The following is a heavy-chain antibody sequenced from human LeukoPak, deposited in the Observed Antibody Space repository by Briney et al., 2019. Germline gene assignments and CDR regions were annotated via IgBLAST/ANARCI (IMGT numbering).Heavy chain of an antibody. Sequence: ASVKVSCKASGYTFTSYGISWVRQAPGQGLEWMGIINPSGGSTSYAQKFQGRVTLTRDTSTSTVYMELSSLSSEDTAVYYCARGHELEMGDYWGQGTLITVSS. D-gene: IGHD5-24*01. CDR3: ARGHELEMGDY. CDR1: GYTFTSYG. CDR2: INPSGGST. V-gene: IGHV1-46*01. J-gene: IGHJ4*02.